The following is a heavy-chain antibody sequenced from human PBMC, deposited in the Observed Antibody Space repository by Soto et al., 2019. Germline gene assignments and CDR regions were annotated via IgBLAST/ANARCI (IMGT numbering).Heavy chain of an antibody. Sequence: SETLSLTCTVSGGSISSSSYYWGWIRQPPGKGLEWIGSIYYSGSTYYNPSLKSRVTISVDTSKNQFSLKLSSVTAADTAVYYCARPTDQVDYWGQGTLVTVSS. CDR2: IYYSGST. D-gene: IGHD4-17*01. CDR1: GGSISSSSYY. J-gene: IGHJ4*02. V-gene: IGHV4-39*01. CDR3: ARPTDQVDY.